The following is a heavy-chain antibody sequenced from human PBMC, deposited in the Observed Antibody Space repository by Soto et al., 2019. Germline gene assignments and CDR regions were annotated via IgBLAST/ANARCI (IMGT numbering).Heavy chain of an antibody. Sequence: QVQLVQSGAEVKKPGSSVKVSCKASGGTFSSYAISWVRQAPGQGLEWMGGIIPIFGTANYAQKFQGRVTITADESTSTAYMELSSLRSEDTAVYYCARGPTTYYYDSRGYYYGYFQHWGQGTLVTVSS. CDR1: GGTFSSYA. CDR2: IIPIFGTA. V-gene: IGHV1-69*01. D-gene: IGHD3-22*01. CDR3: ARGPTTYYYDSRGYYYGYFQH. J-gene: IGHJ1*01.